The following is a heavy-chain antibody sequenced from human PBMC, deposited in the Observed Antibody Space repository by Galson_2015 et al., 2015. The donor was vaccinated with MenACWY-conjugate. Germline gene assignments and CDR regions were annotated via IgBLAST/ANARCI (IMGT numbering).Heavy chain of an antibody. D-gene: IGHD6-19*01. CDR2: IKQDGSGK. V-gene: IGHV3-7*01. CDR3: ARAKEQWLSKTFDL. CDR1: GFTFSNSW. Sequence: SLRLSCATSGFTFSNSWMGWVRQAPGKGLEWVANIKQDGSGKYYVDSVKSRFIISRDNAKNSLFLQMDSLRAEDTALYYCARAKEQWLSKTFDLWGQGTMVTVSS. J-gene: IGHJ3*01.